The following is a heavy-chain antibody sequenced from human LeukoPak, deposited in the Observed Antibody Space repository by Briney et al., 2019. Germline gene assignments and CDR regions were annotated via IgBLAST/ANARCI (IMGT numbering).Heavy chain of an antibody. Sequence: PSETLSLTCAVYGGSFSGFYWSWIRQPPGKGLEWIGEINHSGSTNYNPSLKSRVTISVDTSKNQFSLKLSSVTAADTAVYYCARGWLYGGDAFDYWGQGTLVTVSS. J-gene: IGHJ4*02. CDR1: GGSFSGFY. D-gene: IGHD5-12*01. CDR2: INHSGST. V-gene: IGHV4-34*01. CDR3: ARGWLYGGDAFDY.